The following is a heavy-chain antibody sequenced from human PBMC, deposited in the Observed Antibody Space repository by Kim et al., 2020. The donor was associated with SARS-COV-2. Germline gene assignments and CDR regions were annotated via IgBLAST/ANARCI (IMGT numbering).Heavy chain of an antibody. V-gene: IGHV3-23*01. J-gene: IGHJ4*02. CDR1: GFTFSSYA. CDR3: AKDPGHSSGWYGGFLGETGPYYFDY. D-gene: IGHD6-19*01. Sequence: GGSLRLSCAASGFTFSSYAMSWVRQAPGKGLEWVSAISGSGGSTYYADSVKGRFTISRDNSKNTLYLQMNSLRAEDTAVYYCAKDPGHSSGWYGGFLGETGPYYFDYWGQGTLVTVSS. CDR2: ISGSGGST.